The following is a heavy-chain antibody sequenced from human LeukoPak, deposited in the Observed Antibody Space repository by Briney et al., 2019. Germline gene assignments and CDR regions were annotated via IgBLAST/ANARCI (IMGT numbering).Heavy chain of an antibody. CDR3: ARDRWAGGYSSGGFDY. D-gene: IGHD6-19*01. Sequence: GASVKVSCKVSGYTLTELTMHWVRQAPGKGLEWMGGFDPEDGETIYAQKFQGRVTITRDTSASTAYMELSSLRSEDTAVYYCARDRWAGGYSSGGFDYWGQGTLVTVSS. J-gene: IGHJ4*02. CDR2: FDPEDGET. CDR1: GYTLTELT. V-gene: IGHV1-24*01.